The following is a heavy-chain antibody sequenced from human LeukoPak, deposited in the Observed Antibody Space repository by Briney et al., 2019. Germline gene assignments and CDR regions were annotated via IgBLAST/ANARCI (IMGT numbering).Heavy chain of an antibody. CDR1: GGTFSSYA. Sequence: SVEVSCKASGGTFSSYAISWVRQAPGQGLEWMGGIIPIFGTANYAQKFQGRVTITADESTSTAYMELSSLRSEDTAVYYCARERDSYGLVDDAFDIWGQGTMVTVSS. CDR2: IIPIFGTA. CDR3: ARERDSYGLVDDAFDI. D-gene: IGHD5-18*01. J-gene: IGHJ3*02. V-gene: IGHV1-69*01.